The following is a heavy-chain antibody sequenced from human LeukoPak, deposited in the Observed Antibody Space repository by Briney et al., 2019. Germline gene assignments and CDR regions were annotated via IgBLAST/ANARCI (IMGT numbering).Heavy chain of an antibody. CDR3: TRELPREVTLDY. J-gene: IGHJ4*01. V-gene: IGHV3-74*01. Sequence: GGPLRLSCAASGFTFIGYGMQWVRQAPGKGLVWVSRINTDGSSTSYADSVKGRFTVSRDNAKNTLYLQVNSLRAEDTAVYFCTRELPREVTLDYWGKGTLVTVSS. CDR2: INTDGSST. D-gene: IGHD2-21*02. CDR1: GFTFIGYG.